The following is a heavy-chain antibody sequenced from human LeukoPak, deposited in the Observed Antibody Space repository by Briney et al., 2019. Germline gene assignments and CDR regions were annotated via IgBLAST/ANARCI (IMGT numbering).Heavy chain of an antibody. CDR3: AKDPEWIQLWSYYYYGMDV. CDR2: ISYDGSNK. CDR1: GFTFSSYG. J-gene: IGHJ6*02. V-gene: IGHV3-30*18. Sequence: TGGSLRLSCAAFGFTFSSYGMHWVRQAPGKGLEWVAVISYDGSNKYYADSVKGRFTISRDNSKNTLYLQMNSLRAEDTAVYYCAKDPEWIQLWSYYYYGMDVWGQGTTVTVSS. D-gene: IGHD5-18*01.